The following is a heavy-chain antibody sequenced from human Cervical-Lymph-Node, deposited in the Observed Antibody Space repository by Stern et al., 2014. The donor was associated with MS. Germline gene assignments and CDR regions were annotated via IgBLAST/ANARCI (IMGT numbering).Heavy chain of an antibody. CDR1: GASITTDGYY. CDR2: IYYSGST. Sequence: QLQLQESGPGLAKPSQTLSLTCTVSGASITTDGYYWTWIRQRPGKGLEWIGYIYYSGSTYYNPSLKSRVTISLDTSKNQFSLNLTSVTAADTAIYYCARDDRGSSWYRFDFWGQGTLVTVSS. CDR3: ARDDRGSSWYRFDF. J-gene: IGHJ4*02. V-gene: IGHV4-31*03. D-gene: IGHD6-13*01.